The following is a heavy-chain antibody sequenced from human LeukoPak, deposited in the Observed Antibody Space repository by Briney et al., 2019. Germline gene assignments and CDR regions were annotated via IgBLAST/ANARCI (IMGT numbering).Heavy chain of an antibody. CDR3: AKEIPGPNYDILTGYPPPRGMDV. CDR2: IRYDGSNK. Sequence: PGGTLRLSCAASGFTFSSYGMHWVRQAPGKGLEWVAFIRYDGSNKYYADSVKGRFTISRDNSKNTLYLQMNSLRAEDTAVYYCAKEIPGPNYDILTGYPPPRGMDVWGQGTTVTVSS. V-gene: IGHV3-30*02. J-gene: IGHJ6*02. D-gene: IGHD3-9*01. CDR1: GFTFSSYG.